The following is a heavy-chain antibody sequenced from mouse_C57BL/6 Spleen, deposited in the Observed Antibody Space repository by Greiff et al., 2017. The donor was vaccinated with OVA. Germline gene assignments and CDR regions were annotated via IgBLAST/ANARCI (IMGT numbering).Heavy chain of an antibody. D-gene: IGHD1-1*01. CDR2: IDPSDSYT. V-gene: IGHV1-50*01. Sequence: QVQLQQPGAELVKPGASVKLSCKASGYTFTSYWMQWVKQRPGQGLEWIGEIDPSDSYTNYNQKFKGKATLTVDTSSSTAYMQLSSLTSEDAAVYYCARRDYGYAMDYWGQGTSVTVSS. CDR3: ARRDYGYAMDY. J-gene: IGHJ4*01. CDR1: GYTFTSYW.